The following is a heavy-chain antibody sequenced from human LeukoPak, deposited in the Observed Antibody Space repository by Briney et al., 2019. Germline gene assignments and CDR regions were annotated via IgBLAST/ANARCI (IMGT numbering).Heavy chain of an antibody. Sequence: SETLSLTCAVSGVSISSSEWWIWVRQPPGQGLEWIGEIHRDGRTRYNPSLKSRVTMSMDYSKNQLSLSVTSVTAADTAIYYCGKTDIYFNPIDYWGPGSLVTVSS. D-gene: IGHD3-9*01. CDR3: GKTDIYFNPIDY. J-gene: IGHJ4*02. V-gene: IGHV4-4*02. CDR1: GVSISSSEW. CDR2: IHRDGRT.